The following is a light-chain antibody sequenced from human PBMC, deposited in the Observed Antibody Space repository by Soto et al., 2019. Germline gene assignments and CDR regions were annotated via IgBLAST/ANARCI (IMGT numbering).Light chain of an antibody. Sequence: EIVLKQSPGTPSLSHGERATLSCRASQSVSSNLLAWYQQKPGQAPRLLIYGATNRATGIPDRFSGSGSGTDFTLTISRLEPEDFAVYYCQQYGSSPRTFGQVTKVDIK. V-gene: IGKV3-20*01. CDR2: GAT. J-gene: IGKJ1*01. CDR1: QSVSSNL. CDR3: QQYGSSPRT.